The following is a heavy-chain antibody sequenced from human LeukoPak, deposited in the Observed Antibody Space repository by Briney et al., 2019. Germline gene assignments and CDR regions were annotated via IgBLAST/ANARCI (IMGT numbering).Heavy chain of an antibody. Sequence: ASVKVSCKASGYTFTSYYMHRVRQAPGQGLEWMGIINPSGGSTSYAQKFQGRVTMTRDTSTSTVYMELSSLRSEDTAVYYCARSGTGYSSGLAPAYAFDIWGQGTMVTVSS. V-gene: IGHV1-46*01. CDR2: INPSGGST. J-gene: IGHJ3*02. CDR3: ARSGTGYSSGLAPAYAFDI. D-gene: IGHD6-19*01. CDR1: GYTFTSYY.